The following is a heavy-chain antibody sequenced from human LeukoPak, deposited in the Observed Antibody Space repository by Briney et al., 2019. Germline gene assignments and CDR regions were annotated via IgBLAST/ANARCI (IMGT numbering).Heavy chain of an antibody. V-gene: IGHV1-69*05. J-gene: IGHJ3*02. Sequence: LVASVKVSCKASGGTFSSYAISWVRQAPGQGLEWMGGIIPIFGTANYAQKFQGRVTITTDESTSTAYMELSSLRSEDTAVYYCARGYSFNAFDIWGQGTMVTVSS. CDR1: GGTFSSYA. D-gene: IGHD5-18*01. CDR3: ARGYSFNAFDI. CDR2: IIPIFGTA.